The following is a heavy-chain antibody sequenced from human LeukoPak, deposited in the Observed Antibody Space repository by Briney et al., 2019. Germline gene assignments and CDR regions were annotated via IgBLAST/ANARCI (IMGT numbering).Heavy chain of an antibody. V-gene: IGHV3-23*01. CDR3: AKVQGMDTILPPFHY. D-gene: IGHD5-24*01. CDR1: GFTFSNYA. J-gene: IGHJ4*02. Sequence: GGSLRLSCAASGFTFSNYAMSWVRQAPGKGLEWVSAISGSGGTTFYADSVKGRFTISRDNSKNTLYLQVNSLRAADTAICYCAKVQGMDTILPPFHYWGQGTLVTVSS. CDR2: ISGSGGTT.